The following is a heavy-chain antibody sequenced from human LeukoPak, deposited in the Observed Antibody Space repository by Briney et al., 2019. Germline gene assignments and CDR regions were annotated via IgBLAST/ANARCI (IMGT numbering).Heavy chain of an antibody. CDR1: GYTFTSYY. V-gene: IGHV1-46*01. J-gene: IGHJ4*02. CDR2: INPTGDST. CDR3: ARDRDPITMVRGVTTRLDY. D-gene: IGHD3-10*01. Sequence: GASVKVSCKASGYTFTSYYMHWVRQAPGQGLEWMGLINPTGDSTGYAQKFQGRVTITADESTSTAYMELSSLRSEDTAVYYCARDRDPITMVRGVTTRLDYWAREPWSPSPQ.